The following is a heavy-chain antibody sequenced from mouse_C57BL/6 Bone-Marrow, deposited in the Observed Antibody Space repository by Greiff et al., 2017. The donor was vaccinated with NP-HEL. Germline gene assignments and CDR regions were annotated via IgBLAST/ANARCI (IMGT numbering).Heavy chain of an antibody. CDR3: ARGFITKRDWFAY. J-gene: IGHJ3*01. CDR2: ISYDGSN. Sequence: EVQLVESGPGLVKPSQSLSLTCSVTGYSITSGYYWNWIRQFPGNKLEWMGYISYDGSNNYNPSLKNRISITRDTSKNQFFLKLNSVTTEDTATYYCARGFITKRDWFAYWGQGTLVTVSA. V-gene: IGHV3-6*01. D-gene: IGHD1-1*01. CDR1: GYSITSGYY.